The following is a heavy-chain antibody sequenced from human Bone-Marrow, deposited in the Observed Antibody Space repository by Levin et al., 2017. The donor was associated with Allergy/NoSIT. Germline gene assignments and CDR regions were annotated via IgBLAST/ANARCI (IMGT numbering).Heavy chain of an antibody. D-gene: IGHD5-18*01. CDR2: IYPGDSDT. J-gene: IGHJ4*02. CDR1: GYTFNSHW. Sequence: EASVKVSCKGSGYTFNSHWIGWVRQMPGKGLEWMGIIYPGDSDTKYSPSFQGQVTISVDKSIATAYLQWSSPKASDTAMYYCARSSRGYSYGYYFDLWGQGTLVTVSS. V-gene: IGHV5-51*01. CDR3: ARSSRGYSYGYYFDL.